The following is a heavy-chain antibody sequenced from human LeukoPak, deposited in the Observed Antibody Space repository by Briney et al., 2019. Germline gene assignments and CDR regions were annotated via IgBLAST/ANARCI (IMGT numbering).Heavy chain of an antibody. D-gene: IGHD4-17*01. V-gene: IGHV3-66*03. Sequence: GGSLRLSCAASGFTVSSNYMSWVRQAPGTGLEWVSLIYSGGYSGVNTYYADSVKGRFTVSRDNSNNTLYLQMNSLRAEDTAVYYCARDTDYSGMDVWGKGTTVTVSS. CDR1: GFTVSSNY. CDR3: ARDTDYSGMDV. J-gene: IGHJ6*04. CDR2: IYSGGYSGVNT.